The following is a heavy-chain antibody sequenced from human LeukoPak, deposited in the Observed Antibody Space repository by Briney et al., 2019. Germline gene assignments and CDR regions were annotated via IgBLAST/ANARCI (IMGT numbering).Heavy chain of an antibody. D-gene: IGHD5-24*01. CDR2: ISYSGST. J-gene: IGHJ4*02. CDR1: GGSISSGGYS. CDR3: AKMSTAEVCFDY. Sequence: SETLSLTCTVSGGSISSGGYSWSWIRQPPGKGLEWIGYISYSGSTYYNPSLKSRVTMSLDTSKNQFSLKLSSVTAADTAVYYCAKMSTAEVCFDYWGQGTLVTVSS. V-gene: IGHV4-30-4*07.